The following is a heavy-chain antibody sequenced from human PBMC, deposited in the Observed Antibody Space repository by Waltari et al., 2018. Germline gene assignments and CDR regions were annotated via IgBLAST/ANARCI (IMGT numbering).Heavy chain of an antibody. J-gene: IGHJ4*02. V-gene: IGHV4-34*01. D-gene: IGHD3-10*01. Sequence: QVQLQQWGAGLLKPSETLSLTCAVYGGSFSGYYWSWIRQPPGKGLEWIGEINHSGSTNYNPSLKSRVTISVDTSKNQFSLKLSSVTAADTAVYYCARVLRVGSGSYYKREAYFDYWGQGTLVTVSS. CDR2: INHSGST. CDR1: GGSFSGYY. CDR3: ARVLRVGSGSYYKREAYFDY.